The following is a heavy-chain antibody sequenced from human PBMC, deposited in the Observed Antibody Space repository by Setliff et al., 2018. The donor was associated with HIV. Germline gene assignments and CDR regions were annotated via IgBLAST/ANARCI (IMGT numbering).Heavy chain of an antibody. Sequence: GASVKVSCKASGYTFNNYAMNWVRQAPGQGLELMGWINTNTGNPTYAQGFTGRFVFSLDTSVSTAYLQISSLKAEDTAVYYCARKQSWSSGGEAFDIWGQGTMVTVSS. J-gene: IGHJ3*02. D-gene: IGHD2-8*01. V-gene: IGHV7-4-1*02. CDR2: INTNTGNP. CDR1: GYTFNNYA. CDR3: ARKQSWSSGGEAFDI.